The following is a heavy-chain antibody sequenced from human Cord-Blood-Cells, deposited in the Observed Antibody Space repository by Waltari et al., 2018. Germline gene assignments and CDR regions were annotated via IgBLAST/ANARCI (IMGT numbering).Heavy chain of an antibody. Sequence: QVQLQQWGAGLLKPSETLSLPCAVYGGSFSGYYWSWIRQPPGKGLEWIGEINHSGSTNYNPSLKSRVTISVDTSKNQFSLKLSSVTAADTAVYYCARGPPGDFWSGYYAFDIWGQGTMVTVSS. V-gene: IGHV4-34*01. CDR1: GGSFSGYY. CDR3: ARGPPGDFWSGYYAFDI. J-gene: IGHJ3*02. D-gene: IGHD3-3*01. CDR2: INHSGST.